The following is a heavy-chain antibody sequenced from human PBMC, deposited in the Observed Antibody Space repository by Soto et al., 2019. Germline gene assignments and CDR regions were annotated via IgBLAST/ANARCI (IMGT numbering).Heavy chain of an antibody. J-gene: IGHJ4*02. D-gene: IGHD2-2*01. CDR2: IYHSGST. CDR3: ARGPDCISTSCREPTADFDY. V-gene: IGHV4-30-2*01. CDR1: GGSISSGGYS. Sequence: QLQLQESGSGLVKPSQTLSLTCAVSGGSISSGGYSWSWIRQPPGKGLEWIGYIYHSGSTYYNPSLKSRVTISVDRSKNQFSLKLSSVTAADTAVYYCARGPDCISTSCREPTADFDYWGQGTLVTVSS.